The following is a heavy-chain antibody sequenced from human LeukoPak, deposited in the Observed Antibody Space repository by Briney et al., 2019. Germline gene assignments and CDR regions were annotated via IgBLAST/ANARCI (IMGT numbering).Heavy chain of an antibody. CDR2: INPNSGYT. CDR1: GYTFTAYY. Sequence: ASLKVSCKASGYTFTAYYIHWVRRAPGQGLEWMGWINPNSGYTNYAQKFQGRVTMTRDTSISTAYMELSRLISDDTAVSYCARLADCSSSSCRSFDYWGQGTLVTVSS. V-gene: IGHV1-2*02. J-gene: IGHJ4*02. D-gene: IGHD2-2*01. CDR3: ARLADCSSSSCRSFDY.